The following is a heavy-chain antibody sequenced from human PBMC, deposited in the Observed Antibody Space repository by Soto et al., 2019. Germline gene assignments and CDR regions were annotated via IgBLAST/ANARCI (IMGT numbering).Heavy chain of an antibody. D-gene: IGHD2-2*01. Sequence: GGSLKISCTGSGSSITSYWLGWVRQIPGRGVEGMGIIDPGDSDTRYSPSFQGQVTTSANKSISTAYLQWSSLKASDTAINYCSRHAQYQLPGGYYYGMDVWGQGTTVTVSS. J-gene: IGHJ6*02. CDR1: GSSITSYW. V-gene: IGHV5-51*01. CDR2: IDPGDSDT. CDR3: SRHAQYQLPGGYYYGMDV.